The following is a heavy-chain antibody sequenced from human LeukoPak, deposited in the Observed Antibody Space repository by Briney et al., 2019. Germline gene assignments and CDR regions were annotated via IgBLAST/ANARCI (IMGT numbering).Heavy chain of an antibody. V-gene: IGHV3-23*01. CDR2: ITATGDTA. CDR1: GFTFTKCA. J-gene: IGHJ4*02. CDR3: AGDRDSDWYSPLDY. D-gene: IGHD6-19*01. Sequence: GGSLRLSCVASGFTFTKCAMSWIRPALGKGREWVAIITATGDTAYYADSVKGRFTISRDNSRNTVYMQMDSLRAEDTAIYYCAGDRDSDWYSPLDYWGQGSQVTVSP.